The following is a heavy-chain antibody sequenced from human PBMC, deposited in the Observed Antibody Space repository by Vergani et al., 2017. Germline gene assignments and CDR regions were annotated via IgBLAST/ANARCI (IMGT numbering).Heavy chain of an antibody. CDR2: ISPGASTV. CDR1: GFKFSDHY. J-gene: IGHJ6*02. D-gene: IGHD1-1*01. CDR3: AKNPGISTTRHYYARVV. Sequence: LEESGGGSVKPGGSLRLSCAASGFKFSDHYMSWIRQAPGKGLEWVSHISPGASTVSYTDSVTGRFTVSRDNDNNSLTLDMTTLRVEDTAVYYCAKNPGISTTRHYYARVVWGHGATVTVSS. V-gene: IGHV3-11*04.